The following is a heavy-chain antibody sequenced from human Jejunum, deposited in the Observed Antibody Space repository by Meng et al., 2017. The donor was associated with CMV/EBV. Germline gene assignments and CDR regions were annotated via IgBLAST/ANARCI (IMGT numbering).Heavy chain of an antibody. Sequence: RPAPGKGLEWVSAIRGATSYVYSRNYGGTDYAESVKGRFTISRDNAKNSLYLQMSSLRVEDTAVYYCARALGLGAVMPNYDAFDLWGQGTVVTVSS. CDR3: ARALGLGAVMPNYDAFDL. V-gene: IGHV3-21*06. CDR2: IRGATSYVYSRNYGGT. D-gene: IGHD6-19*01. J-gene: IGHJ3*01.